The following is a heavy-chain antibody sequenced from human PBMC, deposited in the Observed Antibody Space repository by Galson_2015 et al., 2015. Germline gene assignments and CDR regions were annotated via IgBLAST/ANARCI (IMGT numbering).Heavy chain of an antibody. V-gene: IGHV6-1*01. D-gene: IGHD6-19*01. Sequence: CAISGDSVSSNSAAWNWIRQSPSRGLEWLGRTYYRSKWYNDYAVSVKSRITINPDTSKNQFSLQLNPVTPEDTAVYYCAREGLAVAGTHFDYWGQGTLVTVSS. CDR3: AREGLAVAGTHFDY. CDR1: GDSVSSNSAA. J-gene: IGHJ4*02. CDR2: TYYRSKWYN.